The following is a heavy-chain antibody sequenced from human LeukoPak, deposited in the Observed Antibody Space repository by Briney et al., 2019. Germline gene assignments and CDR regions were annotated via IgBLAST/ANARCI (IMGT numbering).Heavy chain of an antibody. CDR2: IYHSGSP. CDR3: ARGGSGSYIDAFDI. J-gene: IGHJ3*02. Sequence: SETLSLTCTVSGYSITSGYYWGWIRQPPGKGLEWIGSIYHSGSPLYNPSLKSRVTISVDTSKYQFSLKLSSVTAADTAVYYCARGGSGSYIDAFDIWGQGTMVTVSS. V-gene: IGHV4-38-2*02. D-gene: IGHD3-10*01. CDR1: GYSITSGYY.